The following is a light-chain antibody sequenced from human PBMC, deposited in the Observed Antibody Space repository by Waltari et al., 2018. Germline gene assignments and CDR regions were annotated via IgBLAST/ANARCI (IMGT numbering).Light chain of an antibody. CDR1: QSVSSSY. V-gene: IGKV3-20*01. Sequence: EIVFTQSPGTLSLSPGERATLSCRASQSVSSSYLAWYQQKPGQAPRLLIYGASSRATGIPDRFSGSGSGTDFTLTISRLEPEDIAVYYCQQYGSSPYTFGQGTKVEIK. J-gene: IGKJ2*01. CDR3: QQYGSSPYT. CDR2: GAS.